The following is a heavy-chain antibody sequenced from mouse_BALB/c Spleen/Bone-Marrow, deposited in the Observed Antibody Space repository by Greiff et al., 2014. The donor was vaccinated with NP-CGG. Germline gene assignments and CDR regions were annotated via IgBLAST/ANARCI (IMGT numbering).Heavy chain of an antibody. CDR3: ARSGDGPFAY. CDR1: GFNIKDTY. V-gene: IGHV14-3*02. D-gene: IGHD2-3*01. J-gene: IGHJ3*01. Sequence: VQLQHSGAELVKPGASVKLSFTSSGFNIKDTYIHWVKQRPEQGLEWIGRIDPANGNTKYGPKFQGRATVTTDTSSNTASLQLSNLTSEDTAFYYCARSGDGPFAYWGQGTLVTVSA. CDR2: IDPANGNT.